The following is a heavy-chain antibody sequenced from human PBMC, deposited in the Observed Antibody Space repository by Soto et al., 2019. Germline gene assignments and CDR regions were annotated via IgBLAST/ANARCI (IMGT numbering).Heavy chain of an antibody. CDR2: MYYSGST. J-gene: IGHJ4*02. V-gene: IGHV4-59*01. CDR3: ARNACSSASGHPYFDY. Sequence: PSETLSLTCTVSGGSISTNHWSWIRQPPGKGLEWIGHMYYSGSTNYNPSLKSRVTIPVDTSKNQFSLKLSSVTAADTAVYYCARNACSSASGHPYFDYWGQGTLVTVSS. CDR1: GGSISTNH. D-gene: IGHD2-2*01.